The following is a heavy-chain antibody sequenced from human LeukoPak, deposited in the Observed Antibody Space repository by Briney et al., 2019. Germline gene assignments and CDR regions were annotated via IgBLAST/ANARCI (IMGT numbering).Heavy chain of an antibody. CDR2: MNPNSGNT. CDR1: GYTFTSYD. CDR3: ARGGVLLWFESSDNWYDP. Sequence: ASVKVSCKASGYTFTSYDINWLRQATGQGLEWMGCMNPNSGNTGYAQKFQGRVTMTRNTSISTAYMELSSLRSEDTAVYYCARGGVLLWFESSDNWYDPWGHGTLVTVSS. J-gene: IGHJ5*02. D-gene: IGHD3-10*01. V-gene: IGHV1-8*01.